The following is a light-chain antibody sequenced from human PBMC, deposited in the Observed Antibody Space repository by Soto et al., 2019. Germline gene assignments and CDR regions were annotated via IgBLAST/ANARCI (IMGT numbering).Light chain of an antibody. Sequence: EVVLAQSPGTLSLSPGDRATVSCRASQSVSSSYLAWYQQKPGQPPRLLIYGASSRATGIPDRFSGSGSGTDFTLTISRLEPEDFAVYYCQRYGTSTPLSFGGGTKVEIK. CDR3: QRYGTSTPLS. V-gene: IGKV3-20*01. CDR1: QSVSSSY. CDR2: GAS. J-gene: IGKJ4*01.